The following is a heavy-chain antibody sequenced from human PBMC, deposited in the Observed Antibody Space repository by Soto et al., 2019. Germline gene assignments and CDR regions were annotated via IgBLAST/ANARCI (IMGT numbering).Heavy chain of an antibody. Sequence: EVQLVESGGGLVQPGGSLRLSCAASGFTFSSYSMNWVRQAPGKGLEWVSYISSSSSTIYYADSVKGRFTISRDNAKNSLYLKMNSLRAEDTDVYYCARAALYNWNDVSWFDPWGQGTLVTVSS. CDR2: ISSSSSTI. CDR3: ARAALYNWNDVSWFDP. V-gene: IGHV3-48*01. J-gene: IGHJ5*02. CDR1: GFTFSSYS. D-gene: IGHD1-1*01.